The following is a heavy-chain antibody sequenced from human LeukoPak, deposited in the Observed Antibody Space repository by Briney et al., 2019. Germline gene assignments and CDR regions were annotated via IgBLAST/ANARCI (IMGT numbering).Heavy chain of an antibody. CDR2: IYSGGST. J-gene: IGHJ3*02. D-gene: IGHD1-26*01. CDR3: ARQERDKWELVLNAFDI. Sequence: PGGSLRLSCAASGLTVSSNYMSWVRQAPGKGLEWVSVIYSGGSTYYADSVKGRFTISRDNSKNTLYLQMNSLRAEDTAVYYCARQERDKWELVLNAFDIWGQGTMVTVSS. CDR1: GLTVSSNY. V-gene: IGHV3-66*04.